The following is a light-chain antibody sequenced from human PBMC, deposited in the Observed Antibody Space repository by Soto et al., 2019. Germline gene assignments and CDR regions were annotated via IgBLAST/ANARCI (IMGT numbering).Light chain of an antibody. CDR3: QQLDDLPFT. J-gene: IGKJ1*01. V-gene: IGKV1-33*01. CDR2: DAS. Sequence: DLKLTQSPSSLSASVGGSFTITCQASQDINKYLNWYQQKPGKAPEXXMYDASDLEVGVPSRFSGSGSGTVFTLTISSLKNEDIATYYCQQLDDLPFTFGQGTKVDI. CDR1: QDINKY.